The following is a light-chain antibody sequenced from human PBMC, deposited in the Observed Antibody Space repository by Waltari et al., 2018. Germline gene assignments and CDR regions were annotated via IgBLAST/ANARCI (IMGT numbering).Light chain of an antibody. CDR1: KLGDKF. CDR3: QTWDSSTAFVV. Sequence: SYDLTQPPSVSVSPGQTANITCSGDKLGDKFAYWYQQKPGQSPVLVVFQDTKRPSGIPERFSGSNSGNIATLTISGTQAMDEADYYCQTWDSSTAFVVFGGGTKLTVL. V-gene: IGLV3-1*01. J-gene: IGLJ2*01. CDR2: QDT.